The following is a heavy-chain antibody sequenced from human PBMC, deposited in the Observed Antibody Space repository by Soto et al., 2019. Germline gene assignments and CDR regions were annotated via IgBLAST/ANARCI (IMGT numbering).Heavy chain of an antibody. CDR2: IFHSLGA. Sequence: SETLSLTCTFSVGSTTIEYWAWIRQPPGKGLEWLGYIFHSLGAKYNPSLGSRGTISLDTSKKQLSLSLRSVAAADTAIYFCVRDLNGSGDYWGQGTMVTVSS. D-gene: IGHD3-10*01. V-gene: IGHV4-59*01. J-gene: IGHJ4*02. CDR3: VRDLNGSGDY. CDR1: VGSTTIEY.